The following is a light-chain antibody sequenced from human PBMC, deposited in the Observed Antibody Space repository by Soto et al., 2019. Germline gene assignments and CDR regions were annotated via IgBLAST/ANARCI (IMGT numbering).Light chain of an antibody. CDR1: SSHIGSKY. CDR2: KNN. CDR3: ASWDDSLRGRL. V-gene: IGLV1-47*01. J-gene: IGLJ2*01. Sequence: QSVLTQPPSASGTPGQRVTISCSGSSSHIGSKYTYWYQQFPGTAPKLLIYKNNQRPSGVPVRFAGSKTGTSASLAISGLQSEDEAEYYCASWDDSLRGRLFGGGTKGTVL.